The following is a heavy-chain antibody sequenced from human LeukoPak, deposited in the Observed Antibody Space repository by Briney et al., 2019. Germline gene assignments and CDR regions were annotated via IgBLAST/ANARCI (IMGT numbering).Heavy chain of an antibody. V-gene: IGHV4-34*01. J-gene: IGHJ4*02. CDR2: INHSGST. CDR1: GGSFSGYY. D-gene: IGHD3-22*01. CDR3: ARLHDSSGYYYAAREYYFDY. Sequence: PSETLSLTCAVYGGSFSGYYWSWIRQPPGKGLEWIGEINHSGSTNYNPSLKSRVTISVDTSKNQFSLKLSSVTAADTAVYYCARLHDSSGYYYAAREYYFDYWGQGTLVTVSS.